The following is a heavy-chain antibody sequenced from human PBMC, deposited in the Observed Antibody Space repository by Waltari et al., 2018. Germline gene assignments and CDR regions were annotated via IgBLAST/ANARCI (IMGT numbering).Heavy chain of an antibody. CDR3: ARERYSPGPFDY. V-gene: IGHV3-30-3*01. CDR2: ISYDGSNK. Sequence: QVQLVESGGGVVQPGRSLRLSCAASGFTFSSYAMHWVRQAPGKGLEWVAVISYDGSNKYYADSVKGRFTISRDNSKNTLYLQMNSLRAEDTAVYYCARERYSPGPFDYWGQGTLVTVSS. D-gene: IGHD2-15*01. J-gene: IGHJ4*02. CDR1: GFTFSSYA.